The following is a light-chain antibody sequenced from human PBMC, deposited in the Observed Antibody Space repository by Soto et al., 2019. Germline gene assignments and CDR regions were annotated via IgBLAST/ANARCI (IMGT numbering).Light chain of an antibody. J-gene: IGLJ1*01. Sequence: QSVLTQPASVSGSPGQAITISCTGTSSDVGRYNLVSWYQQHPGKAPKLIISEDHKRPSGVSDRFSGSKSGNTASLTISGLQAEDEADYYCQSYDNSLSGSYVFGSGTKVTVL. CDR2: EDH. CDR1: SSDVGRYNL. CDR3: QSYDNSLSGSYV. V-gene: IGLV2-23*01.